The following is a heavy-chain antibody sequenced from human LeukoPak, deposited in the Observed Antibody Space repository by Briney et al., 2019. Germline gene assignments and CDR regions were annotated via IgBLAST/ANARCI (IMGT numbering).Heavy chain of an antibody. J-gene: IGHJ6*02. Sequence: SETRSLTCTVPGDSISSYSWRWIRQPPGKGLEWIGDIYNSGNTNYNPSLKSRVTISVDTSKNQFSLKLSSVTAADTAVYYCAKLTYSSTSGGVGVWGQGTTVTVSS. D-gene: IGHD6-13*01. CDR2: IYNSGNT. CDR3: AKLTYSSTSGGVGV. CDR1: GDSISSYS. V-gene: IGHV4-59*12.